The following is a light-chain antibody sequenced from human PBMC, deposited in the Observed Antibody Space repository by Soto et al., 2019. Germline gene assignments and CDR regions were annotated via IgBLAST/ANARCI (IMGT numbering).Light chain of an antibody. CDR2: SAS. Sequence: DIQMTQSPSSLSASVGDRVTITCRASQSISTYLNWSQQRPGKAPKLLIYSASSLQSGVPSRFSGSGSGTDFTLTINSLQPDDFATYYCQQTYSSPWTFGRGTKVEIK. CDR3: QQTYSSPWT. J-gene: IGKJ1*01. CDR1: QSISTY. V-gene: IGKV1-39*01.